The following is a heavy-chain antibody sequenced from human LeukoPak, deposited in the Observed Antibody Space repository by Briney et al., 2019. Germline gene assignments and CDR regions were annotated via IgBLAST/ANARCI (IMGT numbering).Heavy chain of an antibody. CDR2: IYPADSET. D-gene: IGHD3-16*01. V-gene: IGHV5-51*03. Sequence: GESLKISCQGSGYSFTSYCIGWVRQTPGKGLEWMAIIYPADSETIYIPSCQGQVTLSAGKSISTAYLQQSSLKASDTDMYYCASAHYWGIYGDACDIWGQGTRVTVSS. J-gene: IGHJ3*02. CDR3: ASAHYWGIYGDACDI. CDR1: GYSFTSYC.